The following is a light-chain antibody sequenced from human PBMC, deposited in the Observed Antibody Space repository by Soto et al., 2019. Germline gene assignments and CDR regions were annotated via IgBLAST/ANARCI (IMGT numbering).Light chain of an antibody. CDR2: GAS. CDR1: QSVSRNY. V-gene: IGKV3-20*01. J-gene: IGKJ1*01. Sequence: EIVLTQSPGTLSLSAGERATLSCRASQSVSRNYLAWYQHKPGQAPTALIYGASNRATGVPDRFSGSGSGIDFTLTISRLEPEDFAVYYCQNYDTSPTFGQGTKVEVK. CDR3: QNYDTSPT.